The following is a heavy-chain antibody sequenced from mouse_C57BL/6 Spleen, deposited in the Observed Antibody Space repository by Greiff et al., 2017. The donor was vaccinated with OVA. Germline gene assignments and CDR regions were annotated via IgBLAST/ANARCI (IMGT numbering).Heavy chain of an antibody. CDR1: GYAFSSYW. D-gene: IGHD2-5*01. CDR3: ARPYYSNYEGFAY. J-gene: IGHJ3*01. Sequence: QVQLKESGAELVKPGASVKISCKASGYAFSSYWMNWVKQRPGKGLEWIGQIYPGDGDTNYNGKFKGKATLTADKSSSTAYMQLSSLTSEDSAVYFCARPYYSNYEGFAYWGQGTLVTVSA. V-gene: IGHV1-80*01. CDR2: IYPGDGDT.